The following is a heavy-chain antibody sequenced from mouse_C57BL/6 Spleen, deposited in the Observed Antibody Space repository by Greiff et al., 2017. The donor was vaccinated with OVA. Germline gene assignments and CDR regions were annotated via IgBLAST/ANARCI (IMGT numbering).Heavy chain of an antibody. D-gene: IGHD1-1*01. CDR2: IYPGSGNT. CDR1: GYTFTDYY. V-gene: IGHV1-76*01. Sequence: VMLVESGAELVRPGASVKLSCKASGYTFTDYYINWVKQRPGQGLEWIARIYPGSGNTYYNEKFKGKATLTAEKSSSTAYMQLSSLTSEDSAVYFCARYDTTVVEGYFDVWGTGTTVTVSS. CDR3: ARYDTTVVEGYFDV. J-gene: IGHJ1*03.